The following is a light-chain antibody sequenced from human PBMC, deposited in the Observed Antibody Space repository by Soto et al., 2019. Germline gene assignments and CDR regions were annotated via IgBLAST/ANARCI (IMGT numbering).Light chain of an antibody. V-gene: IGKV3-15*01. CDR2: GAS. J-gene: IGKJ1*01. CDR3: QQYSNWPRT. Sequence: EIMMKLSAGTRSVSTGERATRSFRARSSVGSNLAWYQQKPGQAPRLLIYGASTRATGIPARFSGSGSGTEFTLAISRLQSEDFAVYYCQQYSNWPRTFGQGTKVDI. CDR1: SSVGSN.